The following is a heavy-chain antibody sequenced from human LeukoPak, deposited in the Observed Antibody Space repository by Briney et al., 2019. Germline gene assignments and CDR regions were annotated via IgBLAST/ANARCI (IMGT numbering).Heavy chain of an antibody. CDR1: GFTFSSYG. V-gene: IGHV3-33*01. Sequence: PGGSLRLSCAASGFTFSSYGMHWVRQAPGKGLEWVAVIWYDGSNKYYADSVKGRFTISRDNSKNTLYLQMNSLRAEDTAVYYCARDGYCSSTSCYALVNAFDIWGQGTMVTVSS. CDR2: IWYDGSNK. CDR3: ARDGYCSSTSCYALVNAFDI. J-gene: IGHJ3*02. D-gene: IGHD2-2*03.